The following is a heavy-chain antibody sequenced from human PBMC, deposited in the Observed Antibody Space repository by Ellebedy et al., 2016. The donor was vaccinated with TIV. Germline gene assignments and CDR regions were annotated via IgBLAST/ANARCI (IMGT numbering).Heavy chain of an antibody. D-gene: IGHD1-1*01. Sequence: GESLKISCKASTYSFSSYWIGWVRHVPGKGLEWMGITYPGDSDTRYSPSFQGQVTVSADKSINTAYLQWGGLKASDTAIYYCARLRAAIPGTRHLGWYFDVWGRGTLVTVSS. CDR1: TYSFSSYW. CDR2: TYPGDSDT. V-gene: IGHV5-51*01. CDR3: ARLRAAIPGTRHLGWYFDV. J-gene: IGHJ2*01.